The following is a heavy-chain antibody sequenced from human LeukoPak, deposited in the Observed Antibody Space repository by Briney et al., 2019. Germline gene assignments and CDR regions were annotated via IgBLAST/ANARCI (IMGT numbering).Heavy chain of an antibody. V-gene: IGHV4-59*01. CDR1: GGSISSYY. D-gene: IGHD6-19*01. CDR3: ARGLGGSSGCFGY. J-gene: IGHJ4*02. CDR2: FYYSGST. Sequence: SETLSLTCTVSGGSISSYYWSRIRQPPGKGLEWIGYFYYSGSTNYNPSLKSRVTISVDTSKNQLSLKLSSVTAADTAVYYCARGLGGSSGCFGYWGQGTLVTVSS.